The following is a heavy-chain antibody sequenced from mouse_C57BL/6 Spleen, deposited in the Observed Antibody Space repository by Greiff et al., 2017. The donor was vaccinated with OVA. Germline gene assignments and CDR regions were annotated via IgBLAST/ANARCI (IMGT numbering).Heavy chain of an antibody. Sequence: ESGPGLVKPSQSLSLTCSVTGYSITSGYYWNWIRQFPGNKLEWMGYISYDGSNNYNPSLKNRISITRDTSKNQFFLKLNSVTTEDTATYYCARSHPTVDYFDYWGQGTTLTVSS. D-gene: IGHD1-1*01. CDR1: GYSITSGYY. V-gene: IGHV3-6*01. J-gene: IGHJ2*01. CDR3: ARSHPTVDYFDY. CDR2: ISYDGSN.